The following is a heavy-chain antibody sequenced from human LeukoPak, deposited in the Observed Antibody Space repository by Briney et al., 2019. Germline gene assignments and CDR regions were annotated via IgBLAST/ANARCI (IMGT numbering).Heavy chain of an antibody. CDR2: IYHSGSN. CDR3: ARALVGATRAFDI. D-gene: IGHD1-26*01. J-gene: IGHJ3*02. CDR1: GGSISSYY. V-gene: IGHV4-59*01. Sequence: TSETLSLTCTVSGGSISSYYWSWIRQPPGKGLEWIGYIYHSGSNNYNPSLKSRVTISIDTSKNQFSLKLTSVTAADTAVYYCARALVGATRAFDIWGQGTMVTVSS.